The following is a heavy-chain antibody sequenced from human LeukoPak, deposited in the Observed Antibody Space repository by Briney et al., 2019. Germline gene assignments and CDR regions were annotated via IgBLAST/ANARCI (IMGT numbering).Heavy chain of an antibody. V-gene: IGHV3-30*02. CDR2: IQYDASNK. Sequence: GGSLRLSCAASGFTFSSYDMHWVRQAPGKGLEWVAFIQYDASNKYYADSVKGRFTISRDSSKNTLYLQMNSLRAEDTAVYFCASRDSGDYPYFDYWGQGALVTVSS. D-gene: IGHD4-17*01. J-gene: IGHJ4*02. CDR1: GFTFSSYD. CDR3: ASRDSGDYPYFDY.